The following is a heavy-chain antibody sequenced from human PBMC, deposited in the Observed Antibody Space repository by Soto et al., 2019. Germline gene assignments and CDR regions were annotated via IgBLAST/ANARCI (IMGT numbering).Heavy chain of an antibody. V-gene: IGHV4-59*08. CDR2: IYYSGST. D-gene: IGHD5-18*01. Sequence: SETLSLTCTVSGGSISSYYWSWIRQPPGKGLEWIGYIYYSGSTNYNPSLESRVTISVDTSKNQFSLKLSSVTAADTAVYYCARHYKLEDTAMVTDWGQGTLVTVSS. CDR1: GGSISSYY. J-gene: IGHJ4*02. CDR3: ARHYKLEDTAMVTD.